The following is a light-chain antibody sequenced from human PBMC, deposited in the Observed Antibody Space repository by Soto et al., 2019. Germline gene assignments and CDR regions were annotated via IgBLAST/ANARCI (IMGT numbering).Light chain of an antibody. J-gene: IGKJ2*01. CDR1: QSVSSY. Sequence: EIVLTQSPATLSLSPGERATLSCRASQSVSSYFAWYQQKHGQAPRLLIYDASNRATGVPARFSGSGSGTDFTLTISSLEPEDFAVYYWQQHRIVYTCGHGTKLDIK. CDR2: DAS. CDR3: QQHRIVYT. V-gene: IGKV3-11*01.